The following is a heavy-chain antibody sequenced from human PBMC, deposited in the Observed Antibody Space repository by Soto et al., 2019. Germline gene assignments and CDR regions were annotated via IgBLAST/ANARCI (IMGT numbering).Heavy chain of an antibody. CDR1: GGSISSYY. D-gene: IGHD5-18*01. Sequence: SETLSLTCTASGGSISSYYWSWIRQPPGKGLEWIGYIYYSGSTNYNPSLKSRVTISVDTSKNQFSLKLSSVTAADTAVYYCARVGSQLWSIYYYYGMDVWGQGTTVTVSS. CDR3: ARVGSQLWSIYYYYGMDV. V-gene: IGHV4-59*01. J-gene: IGHJ6*02. CDR2: IYYSGST.